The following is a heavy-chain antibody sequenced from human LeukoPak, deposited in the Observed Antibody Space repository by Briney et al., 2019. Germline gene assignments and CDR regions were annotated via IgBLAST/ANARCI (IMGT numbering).Heavy chain of an antibody. CDR3: AKGRDGVYYDFDY. Sequence: GGSLRLSCAPSGFIFGNYGMIWVRQAPGKGLEWVSIISSGGDITHYADSVKGRFTLSRDNSKNTLDLQMNGLRADDTAIYYCAKGRDGVYYDFDYWGQGTLVTVSS. D-gene: IGHD3-3*01. CDR2: ISSGGDIT. V-gene: IGHV3-23*01. CDR1: GFIFGNYG. J-gene: IGHJ4*02.